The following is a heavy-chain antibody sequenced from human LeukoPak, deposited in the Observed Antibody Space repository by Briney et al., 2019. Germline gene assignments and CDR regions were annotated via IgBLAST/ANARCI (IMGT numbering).Heavy chain of an antibody. J-gene: IGHJ4*02. CDR1: GGSISSYY. D-gene: IGHD3-3*01. CDR3: ARDRTYDFWSGYPY. V-gene: IGHV4-59*12. CDR2: IYYSGST. Sequence: SETLSLTCTVSGGSISSYYWSWIRQPPGKGLEWIGYIYYSGSTNYNPSLKSRVTISVDRSKNQFSLKLSSVTAADTAVYYCARDRTYDFWSGYPYWGQGTLVTVSS.